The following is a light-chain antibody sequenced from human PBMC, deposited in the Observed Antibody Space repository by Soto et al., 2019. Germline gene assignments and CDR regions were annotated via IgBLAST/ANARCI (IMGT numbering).Light chain of an antibody. V-gene: IGKV3-15*01. CDR1: QTVSNY. CDR2: GAS. J-gene: IGKJ5*01. CDR3: QQYNNWLIT. Sequence: EVVMTQSPATLSVSPGERATLSCRASQTVSNYLAWYQQKPGQAPRLLIYGASTRATGIPARFSGSGSGTEFTLTISSLQSEDFAVYYCQQYNNWLITFGQGTRLEIK.